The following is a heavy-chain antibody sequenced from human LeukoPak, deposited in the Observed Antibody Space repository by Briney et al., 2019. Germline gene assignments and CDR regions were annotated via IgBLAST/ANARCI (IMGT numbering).Heavy chain of an antibody. V-gene: IGHV4-34*01. J-gene: IGHJ4*02. CDR2: INHSGST. Sequence: SETLSLTCALHGGSFSGYYWSWIRQPPGKGLECIGEINHSGSTNYNPSLKSRVTISVDTSKNQFSLKLSSVTAADTAVYYCANTDYGGYVLMGWGQGTLVTVSS. D-gene: IGHD4-17*01. CDR3: ANTDYGGYVLMG. CDR1: GGSFSGYY.